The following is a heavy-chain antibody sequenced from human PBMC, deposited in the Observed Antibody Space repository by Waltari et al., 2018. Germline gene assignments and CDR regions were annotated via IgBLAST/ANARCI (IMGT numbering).Heavy chain of an antibody. D-gene: IGHD3-10*01. CDR3: ASSELLWFGEPYNWFDP. J-gene: IGHJ5*02. V-gene: IGHV1-69*01. Sequence: QVQLVQSGAEVKKPGSSVKVSCKASGGTFSSYAISWVRRAPGQGLEWMGGIIPIFGTANYAQKFQGRVTITADESTSTAYMELSSLRSEDTAVYYCASSELLWFGEPYNWFDPWGQGTLVTVSS. CDR2: IIPIFGTA. CDR1: GGTFSSYA.